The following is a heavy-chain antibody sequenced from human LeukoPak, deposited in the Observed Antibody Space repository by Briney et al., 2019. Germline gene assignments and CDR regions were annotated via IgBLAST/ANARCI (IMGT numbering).Heavy chain of an antibody. V-gene: IGHV3-23*01. CDR3: ASSVYSGYESPFDY. CDR2: ISGSGGST. D-gene: IGHD5-12*01. J-gene: IGHJ4*02. Sequence: PGGSLRLSCAASGFTFSSYAMSWVRQAPGKGLEWVSAISGSGGSTYYADSVKGRFTISRDNPKNTLYLQMNSLRSEDTAVYYCASSVYSGYESPFDYWGQGTLVTVSS. CDR1: GFTFSSYA.